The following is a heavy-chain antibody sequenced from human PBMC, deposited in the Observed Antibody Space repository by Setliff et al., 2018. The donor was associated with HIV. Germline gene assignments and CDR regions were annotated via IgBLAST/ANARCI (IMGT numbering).Heavy chain of an antibody. V-gene: IGHV4-39*07. CDR3: VTSEVGGASPFDY. D-gene: IGHD3-3*01. J-gene: IGHJ4*02. CDR1: GGSSSGRSYY. CDR2: IYSSGST. Sequence: PSETLSLTCTVSGGSSSGRSYYWGWIRQPPGKGLEWIGSIYSSGSTYYNPSLKSRVTISVDTSKNQFSLRLTSVTAADTALYFCVTSEVGGASPFDYWGQGTLVTVSS.